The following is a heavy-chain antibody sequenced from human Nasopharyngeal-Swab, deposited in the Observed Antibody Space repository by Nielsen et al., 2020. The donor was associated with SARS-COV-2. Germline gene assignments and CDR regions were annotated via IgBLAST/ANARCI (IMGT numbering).Heavy chain of an antibody. D-gene: IGHD3-16*01. CDR2: INHSGST. J-gene: IGHJ4*02. V-gene: IGHV4-34*01. Sequence: WIRQPPGKGLEWIGEINHSGSTNYNPSLKSRVTLSVDTSENQFSLKLSSVTAADTAVYYCARGPQGGGRRPYYFDYWGQGTLVTVSS. CDR3: ARGPQGGGRRPYYFDY.